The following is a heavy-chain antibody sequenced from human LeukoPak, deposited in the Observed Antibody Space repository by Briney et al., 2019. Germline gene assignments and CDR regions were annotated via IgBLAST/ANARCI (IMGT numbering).Heavy chain of an antibody. Sequence: PGGSLRLSCAASGVTLSGYWIHWVRQAPGKGLAWVARINPDGSITNYADSVKGRITISRDNSKNTLYLQMNSLRAEDTAVYYCAKDTERFGYSTGLNAFDIWGQGTMVTVSS. D-gene: IGHD3-10*01. CDR2: INPDGSIT. J-gene: IGHJ3*02. CDR3: AKDTERFGYSTGLNAFDI. V-gene: IGHV3-74*01. CDR1: GVTLSGYW.